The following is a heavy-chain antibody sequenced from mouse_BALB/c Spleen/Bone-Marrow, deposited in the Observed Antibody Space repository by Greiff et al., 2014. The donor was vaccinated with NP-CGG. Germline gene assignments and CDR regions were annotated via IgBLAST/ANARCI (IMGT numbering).Heavy chain of an antibody. D-gene: IGHD1-1*01. CDR3: TRYGNSHYYAMDY. V-gene: IGHV1-69*02. J-gene: IGHJ4*01. CDR2: IYPSDSYT. Sequence: VQLQQSGAELVRPGASVKLSCRASGYTFTSYWINWVKQRPGQGLEWIGNIYPSDSYTNYNQRFKDEATLTVDKSSSTAYMQLSSPTSEDSAVYYCTRYGNSHYYAMDYWGQGTSVTVSS. CDR1: GYTFTSYW.